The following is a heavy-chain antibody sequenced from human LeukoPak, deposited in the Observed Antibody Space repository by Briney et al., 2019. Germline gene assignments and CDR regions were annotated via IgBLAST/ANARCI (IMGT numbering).Heavy chain of an antibody. CDR2: NSGSGGST. CDR3: AKTPTVDS. J-gene: IGHJ5*02. V-gene: IGHV3-23*01. CDR1: GFTFSSYV. Sequence: GGSLRLSCAASGFTFSSYVMSWVRQAPGKGLEWVSSNSGSGGSTYYADSVKGRFTISRDNSKNTLYLQMNSLRAEDTAVYHCAKTPTVDSWGQGTLVTVSS. D-gene: IGHD5-12*01.